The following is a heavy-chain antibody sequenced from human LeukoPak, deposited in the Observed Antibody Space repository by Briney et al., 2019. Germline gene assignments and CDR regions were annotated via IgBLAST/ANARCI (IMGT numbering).Heavy chain of an antibody. J-gene: IGHJ4*02. D-gene: IGHD4-17*01. CDR2: IYYSGST. Sequence: SETLSLTCTVSGGSISSYYWSWIRQPPGKGLEWIGYIYYSGSTNYNPSLKSRVTISVDTSKNQFSLKLSSVTAADTAVYYCARETTGLARYFDYWGQGTLVTISS. V-gene: IGHV4-59*12. CDR1: GGSISSYY. CDR3: ARETTGLARYFDY.